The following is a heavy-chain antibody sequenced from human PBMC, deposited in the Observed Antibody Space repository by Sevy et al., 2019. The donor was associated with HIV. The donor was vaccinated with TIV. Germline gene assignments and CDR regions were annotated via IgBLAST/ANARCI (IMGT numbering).Heavy chain of an antibody. CDR3: AKAPYYDFWSHNYNNWFDP. J-gene: IGHJ5*02. CDR1: GFRFSAFG. V-gene: IGHV3-23*01. D-gene: IGHD3-3*01. Sequence: GGSLRLSCVASGFRFSAFGMAWVRQAAGEGLEWVSGINGGGGSTYYRNSVKGRFTVSRDNSKNTVYLQMKSLRADETAVYYCAKAPYYDFWSHNYNNWFDPWGQGTLVTVSS. CDR2: INGGGGST.